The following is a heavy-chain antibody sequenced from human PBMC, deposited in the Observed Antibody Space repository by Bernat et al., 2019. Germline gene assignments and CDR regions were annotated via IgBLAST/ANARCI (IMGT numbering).Heavy chain of an antibody. J-gene: IGHJ4*02. D-gene: IGHD6-19*01. CDR3: ARETAVAGNDY. CDR2: ISSSGGTI. CDR1: GFTFSDYE. V-gene: IGHV3-48*03. Sequence: EVQLVESGGGLVQPGGSLRLSCAASGFTFSDYEMNWVRQAPGKGLEWVSYISSSGGTIQCAGSVKGRSTISRDNAKNSLYLQMNSLRAEDTAVYYCARETAVAGNDYWGQGTLVTVSS.